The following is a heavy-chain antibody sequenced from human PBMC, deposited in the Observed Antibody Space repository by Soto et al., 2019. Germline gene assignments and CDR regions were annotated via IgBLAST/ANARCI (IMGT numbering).Heavy chain of an antibody. CDR2: IKYDGSKT. V-gene: IGHV3-7*01. CDR3: ARDVRLLSQDNTDYWGHDL. J-gene: IGHJ5*02. CDR1: GFTLSNFW. Sequence: HPGGSLRLSCEASGFTLSNFWMTWVRQAPGKSLEFVANIKYDGSKTYFLDSVKGRFTISRDNAKNSLYLQMHSLRVDDTAVYYCARDVRLLSQDNTDYWGHDLWGPGTLVTVSS. D-gene: IGHD2-21*01.